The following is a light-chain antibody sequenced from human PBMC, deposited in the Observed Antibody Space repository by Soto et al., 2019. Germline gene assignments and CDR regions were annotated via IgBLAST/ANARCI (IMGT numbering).Light chain of an antibody. CDR3: QQYNTKLYT. CDR1: QSISSW. J-gene: IGKJ2*01. Sequence: DIQMAQSPSTLSASVGDRVTITCRASQSISSWLAWYQQKPGKAPKLLIYKASTLDTGVPSRFSGSGSGTEFTLTTSNLQPDDFATYYCQQYNTKLYTFGQGTNLEIK. CDR2: KAS. V-gene: IGKV1-5*03.